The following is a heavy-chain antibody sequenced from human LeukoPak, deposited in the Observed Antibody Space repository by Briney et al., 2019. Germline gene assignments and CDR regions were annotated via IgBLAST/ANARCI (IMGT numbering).Heavy chain of an antibody. V-gene: IGHV3-23*01. D-gene: IGHD4-23*01. Sequence: GGSLRLSCAASGFTFSGYGMSWVRQAPGKGLEWVSAISGSGGSTYYADSVKGRFTISRDNSKNTLYLQMNSLRAEDTAVYYCAPHSGHDYGGVSGYWGQGTLVTVSS. CDR2: ISGSGGST. J-gene: IGHJ4*02. CDR3: APHSGHDYGGVSGY. CDR1: GFTFSGYG.